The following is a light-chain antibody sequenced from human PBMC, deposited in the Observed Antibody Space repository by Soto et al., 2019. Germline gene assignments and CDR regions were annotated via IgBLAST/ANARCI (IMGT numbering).Light chain of an antibody. CDR1: KLGDKY. CDR2: QDT. CDR3: QAWDSSTVA. V-gene: IGLV3-1*01. J-gene: IGLJ2*01. Sequence: SYELTQPPSVSVSPGQTASITCSGDKLGDKYACWYQQKPGQSPVLVIYQDTKRPSGIPERFFGSNSGNTATLTISGTQAMDEADYYCQAWDSSTVAFGGGTKLTVL.